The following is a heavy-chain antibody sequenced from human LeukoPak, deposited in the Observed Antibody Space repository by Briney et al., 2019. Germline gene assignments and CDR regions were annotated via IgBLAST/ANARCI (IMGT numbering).Heavy chain of an antibody. CDR2: IYYSGST. CDR1: GGSISSYY. J-gene: IGHJ4*02. CDR3: AREGGFGELSLDY. D-gene: IGHD3-10*01. Sequence: SETLSLTCTVSGGSISSYYWSWIRQPPGKGLEWIGYIYYSGSTNYNPSLKSRVTISVDTSKNQFSLKLSSVTAADTAVYYRAREGGFGELSLDYWGQGTLVTVSS. V-gene: IGHV4-59*12.